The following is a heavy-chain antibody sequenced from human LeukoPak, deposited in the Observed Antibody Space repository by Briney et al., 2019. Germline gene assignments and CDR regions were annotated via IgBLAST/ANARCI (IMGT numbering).Heavy chain of an antibody. J-gene: IGHJ4*02. Sequence: SETLSLTCTVSGGSISSGGYYWSWIRQHPGKGLEWIGYIYYSGSTYYNPSLKNRVTISVDTSKNQFSLKLSSVTAADTAVYYCARVYSGYDFDYWGQGTLVTVSS. CDR3: ARVYSGYDFDY. V-gene: IGHV4-31*03. CDR1: GGSISSGGYY. D-gene: IGHD5-12*01. CDR2: IYYSGST.